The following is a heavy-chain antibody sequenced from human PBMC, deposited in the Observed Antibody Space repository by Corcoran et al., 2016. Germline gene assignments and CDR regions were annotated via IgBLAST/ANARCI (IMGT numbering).Heavy chain of an antibody. D-gene: IGHD6-13*01. CDR2: ISYDGSNK. CDR3: AKGPAAAGFGMDV. J-gene: IGHJ6*02. V-gene: IGHV3-30*18. CDR1: GFTFSSYG. Sequence: QVQLVESGGGVVQPGRSLRLSCAASGFTFSSYGMHWVRQSPGKVLEWVAVISYDGSNKYYADSVKGRFTISRDNSKNTLYLQMNSLRAEETAVYYCAKGPAAAGFGMDVWGQGTTVTVSS.